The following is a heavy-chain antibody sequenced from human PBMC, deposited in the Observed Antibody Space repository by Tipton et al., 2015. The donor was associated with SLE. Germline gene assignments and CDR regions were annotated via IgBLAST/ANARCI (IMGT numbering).Heavy chain of an antibody. J-gene: IGHJ6*02. CDR2: ISYAGSHK. V-gene: IGHV3-30-3*01. Sequence: SLRLSCAASGFIFTNYALHWVRQAPGQGLEWVALISYAGSHKYYADSVKGRFTVSRDTSKNTLYLEMNSLRPEDTAIYYCARAGGYGDYPTDYYYGMDVWGQGTTVTVSS. CDR1: GFIFTNYA. D-gene: IGHD4-17*01. CDR3: ARAGGYGDYPTDYYYGMDV.